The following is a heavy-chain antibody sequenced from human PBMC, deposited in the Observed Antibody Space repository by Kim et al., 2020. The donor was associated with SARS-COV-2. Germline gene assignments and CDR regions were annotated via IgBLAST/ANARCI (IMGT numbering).Heavy chain of an antibody. J-gene: IGHJ3*02. Sequence: NYNPSLKSRVTISADTSKNQYSMRLRSVTAADKAGYYCARARYGDDAFDIWGQGTMVTVSS. D-gene: IGHD4-17*01. CDR3: ARARYGDDAFDI. V-gene: IGHV4-59*01.